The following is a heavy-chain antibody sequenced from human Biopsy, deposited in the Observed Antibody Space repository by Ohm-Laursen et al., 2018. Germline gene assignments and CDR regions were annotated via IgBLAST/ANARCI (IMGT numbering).Heavy chain of an antibody. CDR3: VRGGSGSFPFDY. D-gene: IGHD3-10*01. V-gene: IGHV4-4*07. CDR1: GGSINSYY. CDR2: LFTSGTT. Sequence: PGTLSLTYTVSGGSINSYYWSWMRQPAGKGLEWIGRLFTSGTTNYSPSLNNRVTMSVDTSKNQFSLRLTSVTAADTAVYYCVRGGSGSFPFDYWGPGTLVTVSS. J-gene: IGHJ4*02.